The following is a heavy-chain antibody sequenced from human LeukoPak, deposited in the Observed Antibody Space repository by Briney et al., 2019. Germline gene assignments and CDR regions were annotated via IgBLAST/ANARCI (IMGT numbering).Heavy chain of an antibody. CDR3: ARKLGYCGSTSCYAPFDY. CDR1: GGTFSSYA. D-gene: IGHD2-2*01. J-gene: IGHJ4*02. CDR2: IIPIFGTA. Sequence: SVKVSCKASGGTFSSYAISWVRQAPGQGLEWMGGIIPIFGTANYAQKFQGRVTITTDESTSTAYMELSSLRSEDTAVYYCARKLGYCGSTSCYAPFDYWGQRTLVTVSS. V-gene: IGHV1-69*05.